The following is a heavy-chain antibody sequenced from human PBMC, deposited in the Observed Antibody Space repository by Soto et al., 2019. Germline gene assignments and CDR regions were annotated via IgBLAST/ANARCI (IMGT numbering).Heavy chain of an antibody. J-gene: IGHJ6*02. Sequence: QVHLVQSGAEVKKPGASVKVSCMASGYTFTSYALHWVRQAPGQTPEWLGWINAANGDTKYSRKFQGRVTVTRDTSASTAYMELSSLRSEDTAIYYCGRSAVGATRLSLCHAMDVWGQGTTVTVSS. CDR3: GRSAVGATRLSLCHAMDV. V-gene: IGHV1-3*01. D-gene: IGHD1-26*01. CDR1: GYTFTSYA. CDR2: INAANGDT.